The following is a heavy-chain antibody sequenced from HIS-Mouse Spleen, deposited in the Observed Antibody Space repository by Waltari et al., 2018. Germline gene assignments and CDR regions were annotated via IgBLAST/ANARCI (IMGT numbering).Heavy chain of an antibody. CDR3: ARDHRNNWAIRD. J-gene: IGHJ4*02. CDR2: ISYDGSNK. CDR1: GFTFISYA. V-gene: IGHV3-30-3*01. D-gene: IGHD1-20*01. Sequence: QVQLVESGGGVVQPGRSLRLSCAASGFTFISYAIPGVRQAPGKGLEWVAVISYDGSNKYYADSVKGRFTISRDNSKNTLYLQMNSLRAEDTAVYYCARDHRNNWAIRDWGQGTLVTVSS.